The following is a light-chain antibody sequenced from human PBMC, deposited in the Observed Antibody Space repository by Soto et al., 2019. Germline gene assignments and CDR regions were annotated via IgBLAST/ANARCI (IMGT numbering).Light chain of an antibody. V-gene: IGKV2-30*01. CDR1: QSLVFGDGNTY. J-gene: IGKJ2*01. CDR2: KVS. Sequence: DAVLTQSPLSLPVTLGQPASISCRSSQSLVFGDGNTYLNWFQQRPGQSPRRLIYKVSDRDSGVPDRFRGSGLGNEFTLKNRRVEAWDVGVYFCMQATHWPYTFGRGTKLEVK. CDR3: MQATHWPYT.